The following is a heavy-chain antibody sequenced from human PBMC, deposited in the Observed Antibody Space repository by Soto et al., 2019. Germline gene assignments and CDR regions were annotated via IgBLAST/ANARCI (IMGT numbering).Heavy chain of an antibody. CDR2: LYYSGSA. V-gene: IGHV4-61*01. Sequence: QVQLQESGPGLVKPSETLSLTCTVSGGSVSSGSYYRSWIRQPPGTGLEWIGYLYYSGSANYNPPLRSRPTISLDTSKIRFSLTRSAVTAAVTAVYYCAKGYCRGGSFYGCAYWGQGALVIVSS. CDR1: GGSVSSGSYY. J-gene: IGHJ4*02. D-gene: IGHD2-15*01. CDR3: AKGYCRGGSFYGCAY.